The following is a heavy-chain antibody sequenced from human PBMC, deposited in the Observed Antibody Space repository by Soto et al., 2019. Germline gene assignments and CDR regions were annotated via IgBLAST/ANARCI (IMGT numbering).Heavy chain of an antibody. CDR3: AAPRVWVARTRYFDP. V-gene: IGHV3-23*01. Sequence: PGGSLRLSWVASGFSFPSFAMSWVRQAPGKGLEWVSAIGAGSAGTHYADSVKGRFTISRDDSKNTLYLEMNSLRADDTAVYYCAAPRVWVARTRYFDPWGKGTPVTVSS. CDR2: IGAGSAGT. J-gene: IGHJ5*02. D-gene: IGHD3-16*01. CDR1: GFSFPSFA.